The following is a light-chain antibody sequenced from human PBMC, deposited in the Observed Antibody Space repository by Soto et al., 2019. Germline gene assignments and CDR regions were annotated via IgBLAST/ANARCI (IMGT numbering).Light chain of an antibody. J-gene: IGKJ5*01. CDR3: QQHNNWPPIT. Sequence: ETVMTQSPATLSLSPGERATLFCRASPSVGTSFGGYQHRPGQPPRLIILGAYARVADGPARFSGSGSGTAFTLTTSSLQSEDCAVSSYQQHNNWPPITFGQGTRLENK. CDR2: GAY. CDR1: PSVGTS. V-gene: IGKV3-15*01.